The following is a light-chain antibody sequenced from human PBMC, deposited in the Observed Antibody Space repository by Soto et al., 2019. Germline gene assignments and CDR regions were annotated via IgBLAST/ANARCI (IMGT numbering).Light chain of an antibody. CDR3: AAWDDSLNGYV. V-gene: IGLV2-14*01. CDR2: EVS. CDR1: SSDVGGYKY. Sequence: QSVLTQPASVSGSPGQSITITCTGTSSDVGGYKYVSWYQQHPGKAPKVMIYEVSNRPSGVSNRFSGSKSGNTASLTISGLQAEDEADYYCAAWDDSLNGYVFGTGTKVTVL. J-gene: IGLJ1*01.